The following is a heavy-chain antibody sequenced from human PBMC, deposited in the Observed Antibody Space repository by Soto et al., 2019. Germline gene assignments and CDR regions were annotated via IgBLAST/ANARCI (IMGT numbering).Heavy chain of an antibody. CDR3: ARNFMVKIYYRRPPHFDF. J-gene: IGHJ4*02. D-gene: IGHD3-22*01. CDR1: GFSLNTSEMV. V-gene: IGHV2-5*01. CDR2: LYWNDDR. Sequence: SGPTLVNPPQPVTLPCTFSGFSLNTSEMVGGWIRQSPGKALEWRALLYWNDDRRFSPSLKNRLTISKDTSNNQVALTMTNMDPVDTGTFYCARNFMVKIYYRRPPHFDFWGQGALVTVSS.